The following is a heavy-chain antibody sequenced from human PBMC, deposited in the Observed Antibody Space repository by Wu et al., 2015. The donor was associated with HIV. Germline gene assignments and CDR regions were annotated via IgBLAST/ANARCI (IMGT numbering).Heavy chain of an antibody. CDR2: INPNSGGT. CDR1: GYIFTDYY. V-gene: IGHV1-2*02. D-gene: IGHD3-9*01. J-gene: IGHJ6*02. CDR3: ARVFIDSYDILTGYPIGYYYYGMDV. Sequence: QVHLVQSGGEVKKPGASLKVSCKASGYIFTDYYIHWVRQAPGQGLEWMGWINPNSGGTNYAQKFQGRVTMTRDTSISTAYMELSRLRSDDTAVYYCARVFIDSYDILTGYPIGYYYYGMDVWGQGTTVTVSS.